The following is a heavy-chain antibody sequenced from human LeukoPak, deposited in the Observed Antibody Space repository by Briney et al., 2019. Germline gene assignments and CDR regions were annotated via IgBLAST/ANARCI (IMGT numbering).Heavy chain of an antibody. V-gene: IGHV3-53*01. J-gene: IGHJ4*01. Sequence: PGGSLRLSCAASGFGVIRSFMSWVRQAPGKGLEWVSVIYSDGRTYYADAVKGRFTISRDNSQNTLYLLMNSLRAEDTAVYYCAKGIYSSGWSYFDYWGHGTLVTVSS. D-gene: IGHD6-19*01. CDR1: GFGVIRSF. CDR2: IYSDGRT. CDR3: AKGIYSSGWSYFDY.